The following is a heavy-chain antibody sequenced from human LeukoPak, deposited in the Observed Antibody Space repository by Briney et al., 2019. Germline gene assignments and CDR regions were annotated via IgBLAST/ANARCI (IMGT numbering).Heavy chain of an antibody. D-gene: IGHD6-19*01. V-gene: IGHV4-39*02. Sequence: SETLSLTCTVSGGSISSSSYYWGWIHQPPGKGLEWIGSIYYSGSTYYNPSLKSRVTISVDTSKNQFSLKLSSVTAADTAVYYCARDKFIAVAGTFDYWGQGTLVTVSS. CDR3: ARDKFIAVAGTFDY. CDR1: GGSISSSSYY. J-gene: IGHJ4*02. CDR2: IYYSGST.